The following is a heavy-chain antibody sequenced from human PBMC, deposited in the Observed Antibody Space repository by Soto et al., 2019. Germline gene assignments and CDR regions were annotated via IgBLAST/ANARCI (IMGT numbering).Heavy chain of an antibody. D-gene: IGHD5-12*01. Sequence: EVQLLESGGGLEQPGGSLRLSCAASGFTFSSYAMSWVRQAPGKGLEWVSTVSVGGGSTYYVDSVKGRFTISRDNSKNTLSLQMNSLRAEDTAVYYCAKRSGYSFDYWGQGTPVTVSS. CDR1: GFTFSSYA. V-gene: IGHV3-23*01. CDR3: AKRSGYSFDY. CDR2: VSVGGGST. J-gene: IGHJ4*02.